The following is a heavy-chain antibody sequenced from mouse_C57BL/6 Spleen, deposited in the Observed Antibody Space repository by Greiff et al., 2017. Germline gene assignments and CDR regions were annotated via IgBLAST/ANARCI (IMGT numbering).Heavy chain of an antibody. CDR1: GYTFTSYW. D-gene: IGHD1-1*01. Sequence: VQLQQSGAELVKPGASVKLSCKASGYTFTSYWMQWVKQRPGQGLEWIGELDPSDRYTNYNQKFKGKATLTVDTSSSTSYMQLSSLTSDDAAVYCCARAVTTVAPFAYWGQGTLVTVSA. J-gene: IGHJ3*01. CDR3: ARAVTTVAPFAY. CDR2: LDPSDRYT. V-gene: IGHV1-50*01.